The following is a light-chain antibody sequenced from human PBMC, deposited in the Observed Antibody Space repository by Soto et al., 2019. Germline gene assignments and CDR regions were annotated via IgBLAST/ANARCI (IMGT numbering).Light chain of an antibody. Sequence: DIQMTQSPSTLSASVGDRVTLSCRASQSISTHLAWYQQKPGKAPKFLISRASRLETGVPSRFSGSGSGTEFTLTISSLQPDDFATYYCQQYSTFSLTFGQGTKVDIK. V-gene: IGKV1-5*03. CDR1: QSISTH. J-gene: IGKJ1*01. CDR3: QQYSTFSLT. CDR2: RAS.